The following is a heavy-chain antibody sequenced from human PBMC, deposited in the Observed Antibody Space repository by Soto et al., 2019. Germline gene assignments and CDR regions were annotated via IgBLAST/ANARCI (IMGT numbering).Heavy chain of an antibody. CDR1: GFSLSTSGMC. Sequence: SGPTLVNPTQTLTLTCTFSGFSLSTSGMCVSWIRQPPGKALEWLALIDWDDAKYYRTSLNNRPTISKATSKNKVVLTMTNMDPVDTATYYCARSSRYSSSWVFDYWGQGTPVTVSS. J-gene: IGHJ4*02. CDR3: ARSSRYSSSWVFDY. D-gene: IGHD6-13*01. CDR2: IDWDDAK. V-gene: IGHV2-70*01.